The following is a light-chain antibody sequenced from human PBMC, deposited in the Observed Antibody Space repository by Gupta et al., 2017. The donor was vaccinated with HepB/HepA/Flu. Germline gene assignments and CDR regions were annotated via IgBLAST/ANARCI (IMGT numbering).Light chain of an antibody. J-gene: IGLJ1*01. CDR2: DVS. CDR1: SSDVGGYNY. V-gene: IGLV2-14*03. CDR3: SSDTSSGV. Sequence: QSALTQPDSVSGSPGPADTISRTGTSSDVGGYNYVSWYQQHPGKPHNLMIYDVSTRPSGGSNRFSASKSGNTASLTISGLQAEDEADYYCSSDTSSGVFGTGTKVTVL.